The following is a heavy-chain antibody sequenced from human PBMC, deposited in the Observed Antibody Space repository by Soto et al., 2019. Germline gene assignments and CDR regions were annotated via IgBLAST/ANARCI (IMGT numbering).Heavy chain of an antibody. CDR3: ARARILGANRDYYYYYGMDV. CDR2: ISYDGSNK. J-gene: IGHJ6*02. D-gene: IGHD2-8*01. CDR1: GFTFSSYA. V-gene: IGHV3-30-3*01. Sequence: QVQLVESGGGVVQPGRSLRLSCAASGFTFSSYAMHWVRQAPGKGLEWVAVISYDGSNKYYADSVKGLFTIARDNSKNTLYLQMNSLRAEDTAVYYCARARILGANRDYYYYYGMDVWGQGTTVTVSS.